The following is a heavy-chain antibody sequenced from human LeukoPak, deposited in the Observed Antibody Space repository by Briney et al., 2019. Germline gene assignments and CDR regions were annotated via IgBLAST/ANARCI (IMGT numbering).Heavy chain of an antibody. V-gene: IGHV1-2*02. CDR3: ARDSGEVPDY. CDR2: INPNNGGT. D-gene: IGHD3-10*01. CDR1: GYTFTSYY. Sequence: AAVKVSCKSSGYTFTSYYMHCVRQAPGQAPERRRWINPNNGGTKCAQNFQGRVTMTRDTSISTAYMELDRLRFDDTAVYYCARDSGEVPDYWGQGTLVTVSS. J-gene: IGHJ4*02.